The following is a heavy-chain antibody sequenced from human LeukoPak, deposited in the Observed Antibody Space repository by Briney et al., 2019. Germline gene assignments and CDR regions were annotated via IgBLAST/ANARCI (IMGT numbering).Heavy chain of an antibody. J-gene: IGHJ4*02. V-gene: IGHV3-30*03. CDR2: ISYDGSSK. D-gene: IGHD1-26*01. CDR1: GFTFSSYG. Sequence: GGSLRLSCAASGFTFSSYGMHWVRQAPGKGLEWVAVISYDGSSKYYADSVKGRFTISRDNSKNTLYLQMNSLRAEDTAVYYCASVVGATTRDYWGQGTLVTVSS. CDR3: ASVVGATTRDY.